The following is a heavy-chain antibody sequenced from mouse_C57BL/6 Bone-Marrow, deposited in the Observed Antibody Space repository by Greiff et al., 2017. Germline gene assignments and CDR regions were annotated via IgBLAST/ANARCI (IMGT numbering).Heavy chain of an antibody. D-gene: IGHD1-1*01. J-gene: IGHJ1*03. CDR1: GSTFTSYW. Sequence: QVQLQQPGAELVKPGASVKMSCKASGSTFTSYWITWVKQRPGQGLEWIGDIYPGSGSTNYTETLKRQSTLTVDTSSSTAYMQLSSLTSEDSAVYDCARTYYGSSFDVGGTGTTVTVSS. V-gene: IGHV1-55*01. CDR3: ARTYYGSSFDV. CDR2: IYPGSGST.